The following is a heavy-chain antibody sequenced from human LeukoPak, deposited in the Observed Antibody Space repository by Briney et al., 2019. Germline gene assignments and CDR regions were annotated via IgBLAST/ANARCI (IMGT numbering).Heavy chain of an antibody. CDR2: IIPIFGTA. CDR1: GGTFSSYA. J-gene: IGHJ6*02. CDR3: ARFASSSWWGNYGMDV. D-gene: IGHD6-13*01. V-gene: IGHV1-69*01. Sequence: SVKVSCKASGGTFSSYAISWVRQAPGQGLEWMGGIIPIFGTANYAQKFQGRVTITADESTSTAYMELSSLRSEDTAVYYCARFASSSWWGNYGMDVWGQGTTVTVSS.